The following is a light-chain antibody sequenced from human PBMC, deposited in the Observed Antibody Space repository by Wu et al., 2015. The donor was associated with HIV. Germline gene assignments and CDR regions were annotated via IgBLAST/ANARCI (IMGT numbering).Light chain of an antibody. CDR2: GAS. J-gene: IGKJ1*01. CDR3: PQYNNWPPWA. V-gene: IGKV3D-15*01. CDR1: QSIRKN. Sequence: EVVMTQFPATLSVSPGQSATLSCRASQSIRKNLAWYQQKPGQAPRLLIYGASTRATGIPARFSGSGSETEFTLTITSLQSEDFAVYYCPQYNNWPPWAFGQGTKVEIK.